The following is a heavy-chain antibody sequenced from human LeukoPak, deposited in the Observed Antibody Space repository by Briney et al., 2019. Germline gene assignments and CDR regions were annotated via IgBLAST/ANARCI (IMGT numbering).Heavy chain of an antibody. V-gene: IGHV3-7*01. J-gene: IGHJ3*02. CDR3: ATISAQTFAM. CDR1: GFTFRSHW. Sequence: GGSLRHSCVGSGFTFRSHWVNWVRQSPRKGLEWVANIKPDGIDKYYVDSARGRFTVSRDNAKNSAFLQMNSLRAEDTAIYYCATISAQTFAMWGQGTLVSVSS. CDR2: IKPDGIDK. D-gene: IGHD5-24*01.